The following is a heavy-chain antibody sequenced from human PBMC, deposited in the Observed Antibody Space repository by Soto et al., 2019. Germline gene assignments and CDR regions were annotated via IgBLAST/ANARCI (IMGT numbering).Heavy chain of an antibody. J-gene: IGHJ6*02. D-gene: IGHD2-2*01. CDR1: GGTFSSYA. V-gene: IGHV1-69*01. CDR2: IIPIFGTA. Sequence: QVQLVQSGAEVKKPGSSVKVSCKASGGTFSSYAISWVRQAPGQGLEWMEGIIPIFGTANYAQKFQGRVTITADESTSTAYMELSSLRSEDTAVYYCARGGDCSSTSCYEKAFYYYGMDVWGQGTTVTVSS. CDR3: ARGGDCSSTSCYEKAFYYYGMDV.